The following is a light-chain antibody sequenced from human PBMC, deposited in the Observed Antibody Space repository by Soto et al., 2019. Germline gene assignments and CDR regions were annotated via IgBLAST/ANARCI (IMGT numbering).Light chain of an antibody. V-gene: IGKV3-15*01. J-gene: IGKJ1*01. Sequence: IVMTQSPATLSVSPGERATLSCRASQSVATNLAWYQQKPGQAPTLLIYATSTRATGIPARFSGSGSGTEFTLTISSLQSEDFAVYYCQQYNNWPRTFGQGTKVEIK. CDR3: QQYNNWPRT. CDR2: ATS. CDR1: QSVATN.